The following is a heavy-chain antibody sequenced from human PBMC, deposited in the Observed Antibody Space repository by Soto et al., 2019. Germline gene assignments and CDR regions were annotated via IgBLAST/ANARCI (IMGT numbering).Heavy chain of an antibody. V-gene: IGHV4-31*03. J-gene: IGHJ5*02. D-gene: IGHD4-17*01. CDR1: GGPISSGVYY. Sequence: QVQLQESGPGLVTPSQALSLTCSVSGGPISSGVYYWSWIRQHPGKGLEWIGYIVYSGATYYNPSLKSRSFISVDTSKNQFSLRLSSVTAADTAVYYCARVQPYDYGANSGWFDPWGQGTLVTVSA. CDR2: IVYSGAT. CDR3: ARVQPYDYGANSGWFDP.